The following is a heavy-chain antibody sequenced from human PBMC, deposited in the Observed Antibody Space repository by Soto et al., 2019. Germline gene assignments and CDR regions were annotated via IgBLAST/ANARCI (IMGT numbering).Heavy chain of an antibody. V-gene: IGHV1-46*01. CDR1: GYTFTSYY. D-gene: IGHD1-26*01. J-gene: IGHJ4*02. Sequence: ASVKVSCKASGYTFTSYYMHWVRQAPGQGLEWMGIINPSGGSTSYARKFQGRVTMTRDTSTSTVYMELSSLRSEDTAVYYCARSYLERWAFDYWGQGTLVTVSS. CDR2: INPSGGST. CDR3: ARSYLERWAFDY.